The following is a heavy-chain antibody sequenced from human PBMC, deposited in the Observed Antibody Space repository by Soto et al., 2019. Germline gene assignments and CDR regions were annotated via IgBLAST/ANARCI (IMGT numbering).Heavy chain of an antibody. CDR2: IYYSGST. CDR1: GGSISSSSYY. V-gene: IGHV4-39*01. J-gene: IGHJ4*02. CDR3: ARNTYYYGSGRPFDY. D-gene: IGHD3-10*01. Sequence: SETLSLTCTVSGGSISSSSYYWGWIRQPPGKGLEWIGSIYYSGSTYYNPSLKSRVTISVDTSKNQFSLKLSSVTAADTAVYYCARNTYYYGSGRPFDYWGQGTLVTVSS.